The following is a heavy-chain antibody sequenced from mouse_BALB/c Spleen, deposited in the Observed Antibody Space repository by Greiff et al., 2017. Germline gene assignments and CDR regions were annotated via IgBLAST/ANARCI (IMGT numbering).Heavy chain of an antibody. CDR3: ARDAGSSYDAMDY. D-gene: IGHD1-1*01. CDR1: GFTFSSYG. J-gene: IGHJ4*01. Sequence: EVQRVESGGGLVQPGGSLKLSCAASGFTFSSYGMSRVRQTPDKRLELVATINSNGGSTYYPDSVKGRFTISRDNAKNTLYLQMSSLKSEDTAMYYGARDAGSSYDAMDYWGQGTSVTVSS. CDR2: INSNGGST. V-gene: IGHV5-6-3*01.